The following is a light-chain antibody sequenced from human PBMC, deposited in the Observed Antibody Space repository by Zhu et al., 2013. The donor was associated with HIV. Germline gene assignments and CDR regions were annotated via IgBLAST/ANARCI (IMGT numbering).Light chain of an antibody. CDR2: DAS. V-gene: IGKV1-13*02. Sequence: AIQLTQSPSSLSASVGDRVTITCRASQGISSFLAWYQQKPGKAPKLLIYDASNLETGVPSRFSGSGSGTDFTFTISSLQPEDFATYYCQQFNSYPITFGQGTRLEIK. CDR1: QGISSF. CDR3: QQFNSYPIT. J-gene: IGKJ5*01.